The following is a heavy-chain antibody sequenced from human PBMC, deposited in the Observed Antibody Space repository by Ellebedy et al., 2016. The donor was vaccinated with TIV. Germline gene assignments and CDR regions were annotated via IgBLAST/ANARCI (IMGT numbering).Heavy chain of an antibody. V-gene: IGHV3-21*04. CDR1: GFTFRNYN. CDR2: ISTSGTYM. Sequence: GESLKISCAASGFTFRNYNMNWVRQAPGKGLEWVSSISTSGTYMYSVGSVKGRFTISRDNARNLLYLQMNSLRPDDTAVYYCARVSRNYGDYVFAFDLWGQGTMVTVSS. D-gene: IGHD4-17*01. CDR3: ARVSRNYGDYVFAFDL. J-gene: IGHJ3*01.